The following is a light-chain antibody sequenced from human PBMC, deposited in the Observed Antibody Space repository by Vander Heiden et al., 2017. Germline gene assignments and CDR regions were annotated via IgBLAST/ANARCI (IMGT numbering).Light chain of an antibody. Sequence: SSELTQDPAVSVALGQTVRITCQGDSLRSYYASWYQQKPGQAPVLVIYGKINRPSGIPDRFSGSSSGNTASLTITGAQAEDEADYYCNSRDSSGNHYVFGTGTKVTVL. J-gene: IGLJ1*01. V-gene: IGLV3-19*01. CDR2: GKI. CDR3: NSRDSSGNHYV. CDR1: SLRSYY.